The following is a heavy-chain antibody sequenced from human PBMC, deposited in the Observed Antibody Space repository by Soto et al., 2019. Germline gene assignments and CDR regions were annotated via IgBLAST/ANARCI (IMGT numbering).Heavy chain of an antibody. CDR3: VKDFKPPPDVVVPAAMLYYYYGMDV. D-gene: IGHD2-2*01. CDR1: GFTFSSYA. CDR2: ISSNGGST. J-gene: IGHJ6*02. V-gene: IGHV3-64D*08. Sequence: GGSLRLSCSASGFTFSSYAMHWVRQAPGKGLEYVSAISSNGGSTYYADSVKGRFTISRDNSKNTLYLQMSSLRAEDTAVYYCVKDFKPPPDVVVPAAMLYYYYGMDVWGQGTTVTVSS.